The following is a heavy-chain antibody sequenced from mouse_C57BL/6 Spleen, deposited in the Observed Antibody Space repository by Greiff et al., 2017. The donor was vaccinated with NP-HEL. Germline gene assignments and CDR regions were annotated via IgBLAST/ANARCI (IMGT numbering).Heavy chain of an antibody. CDR3: AREGDGYEFAY. D-gene: IGHD2-2*01. CDR1: GYSITSGYD. Sequence: EVQVVESGPGMVKPSQSLSLTCTVTGYSITSGYDWHWIRHFPGNKLEWMGYISYSGSTNYNPSLKSRISITHDTSKNHFFLKLNSVTTEDTATYYCAREGDGYEFAYWGQGTLVTVSA. CDR2: ISYSGST. V-gene: IGHV3-1*01. J-gene: IGHJ3*01.